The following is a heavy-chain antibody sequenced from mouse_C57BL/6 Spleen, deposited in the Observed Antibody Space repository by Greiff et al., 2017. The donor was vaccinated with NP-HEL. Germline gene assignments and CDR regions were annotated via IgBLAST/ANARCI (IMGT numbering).Heavy chain of an antibody. CDR2: ISSGSSTI. D-gene: IGHD1-1*01. CDR3: AKGHYYGSSYGYFDV. V-gene: IGHV5-17*01. Sequence: EVQGVESGGGLVKPGGSLKLSCAASGFTFSDYGMHWVRQAPEKGLEWVAYISSGSSTIYYADTVKGRFTISRDTAKNTLFLQMTSLRSEDTAMYYCAKGHYYGSSYGYFDVWGTGTTVTVSS. CDR1: GFTFSDYG. J-gene: IGHJ1*03.